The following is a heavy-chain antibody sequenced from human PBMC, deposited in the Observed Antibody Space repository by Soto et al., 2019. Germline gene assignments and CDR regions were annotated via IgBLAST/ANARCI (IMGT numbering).Heavy chain of an antibody. J-gene: IGHJ3*02. D-gene: IGHD6-13*01. CDR2: ISSNGGST. V-gene: IGHV3-64D*06. Sequence: VGSLRLSCSASGFTFSSYAMHWVRQAPGKGLEYVSAISSNGGSTYYADSVKGRFTISRDNSKNTLYLQMSSLRAEDTAVYYCVKYAAAGTNAFDIWGQGTMVTVS. CDR3: VKYAAAGTNAFDI. CDR1: GFTFSSYA.